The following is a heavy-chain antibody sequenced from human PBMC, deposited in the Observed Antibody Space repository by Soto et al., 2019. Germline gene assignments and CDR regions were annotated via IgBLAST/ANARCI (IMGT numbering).Heavy chain of an antibody. CDR2: IYNTGAT. D-gene: IGHD3-10*01. CDR3: ARVPFGVGEWFDP. Sequence: QVQLQESGPGLVKPSQTLSLTCTVSGGSISSDGYYWSWIRQFPGKGLEWIGYIYNTGATYYNLSLKSRLTISFGTSKNQFSLKLTSVTAADTAVYYCARVPFGVGEWFDPWGQGTLVTVSS. V-gene: IGHV4-31*03. CDR1: GGSISSDGYY. J-gene: IGHJ5*02.